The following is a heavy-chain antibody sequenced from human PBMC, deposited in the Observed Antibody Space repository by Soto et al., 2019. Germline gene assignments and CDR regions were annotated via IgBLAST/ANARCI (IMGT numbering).Heavy chain of an antibody. D-gene: IGHD6-19*01. Sequence: GGSLRLSCAASGFTFSSYAMSWVRQAPGKGLEWVSAISGSGGSTYYADSVKGRFTISRDNSKNTLYLQMNSLRAEDTAVYYCAKDGPGYSSGWSKHKPYFDYWGQGTLVTVSS. V-gene: IGHV3-23*01. CDR2: ISGSGGST. J-gene: IGHJ4*02. CDR3: AKDGPGYSSGWSKHKPYFDY. CDR1: GFTFSSYA.